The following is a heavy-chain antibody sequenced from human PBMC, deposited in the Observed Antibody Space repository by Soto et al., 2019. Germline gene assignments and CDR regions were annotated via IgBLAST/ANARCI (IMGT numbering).Heavy chain of an antibody. J-gene: IGHJ6*03. D-gene: IGHD2-2*01. V-gene: IGHV3-74*01. Sequence: GGSLRLSCAASGFTFSSYWMHWVRQAPGKGLVWVSRINSDGSSTSYADSVKGRFTISRDNAKNTLYLQMNSLRAEDTAVCYCATGGCSSTSCPRDYYYYMDVWGKGTTVTVSS. CDR2: INSDGSST. CDR3: ATGGCSSTSCPRDYYYYMDV. CDR1: GFTFSSYW.